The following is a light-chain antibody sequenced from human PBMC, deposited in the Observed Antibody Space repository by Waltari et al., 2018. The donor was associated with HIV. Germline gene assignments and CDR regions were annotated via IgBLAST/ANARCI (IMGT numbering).Light chain of an antibody. J-gene: IGLJ7*01. V-gene: IGLV2-14*03. CDR1: RSDVGGYNY. CDR2: DFT. Sequence: QSALTQPASVSGSPGQSITISCTGTRSDVGGYNYVSWYQQHPGKAPKLIIYDFTDRPSGVSNRFSGSKSGNTASLTISGLQAEDEADYYCVSYTSTIPLGAVFGGGTQLTVL. CDR3: VSYTSTIPLGAV.